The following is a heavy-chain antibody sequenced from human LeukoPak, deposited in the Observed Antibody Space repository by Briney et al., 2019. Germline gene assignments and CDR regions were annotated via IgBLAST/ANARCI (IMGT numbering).Heavy chain of an antibody. CDR2: IYYSGST. Sequence: SETLSLTCTVSGGSISSYYLGWIRQTPGKGLEWIGTIYYSGSTYYSPSLKSRVTISVDTSKSRFSLKLSSVTAADTAVYYCRLQLNYDYWGQGTLVTVSS. J-gene: IGHJ4*02. CDR3: RLQLNYDY. D-gene: IGHD5-12*01. CDR1: GGSISSYY. V-gene: IGHV4-39*01.